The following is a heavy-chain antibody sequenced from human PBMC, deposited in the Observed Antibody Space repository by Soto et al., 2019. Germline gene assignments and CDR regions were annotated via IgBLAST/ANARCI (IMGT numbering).Heavy chain of an antibody. V-gene: IGHV3-33*01. Sequence: GGSLRLSXAASGFTFSSYGMHWVRQAPGKGLEWVAVIWYDGSNKYYADSVKGRFTISRDNSKNTLYLQMNSLRAEDTAVYYCARDRIAAAGGIDYWGQGTLVTVSS. CDR1: GFTFSSYG. D-gene: IGHD6-13*01. CDR2: IWYDGSNK. CDR3: ARDRIAAAGGIDY. J-gene: IGHJ4*02.